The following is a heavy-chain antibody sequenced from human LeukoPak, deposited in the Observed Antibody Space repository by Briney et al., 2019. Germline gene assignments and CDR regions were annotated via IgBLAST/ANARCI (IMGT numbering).Heavy chain of an antibody. CDR1: GFTFSGSA. D-gene: IGHD3-10*01. J-gene: IGHJ4*02. Sequence: PGGSLRLSCAASGFTFSGSAMHWVRQASGKGLEWVGRIRSKANSYATAYAASVKGRFTISRDDSKNTAYLQMNSLKTEDTAVYYCTSFAYTSYGSGRHHGGHFDYWGQGTLVTVSS. CDR3: TSFAYTSYGSGRHHGGHFDY. V-gene: IGHV3-73*01. CDR2: IRSKANSYAT.